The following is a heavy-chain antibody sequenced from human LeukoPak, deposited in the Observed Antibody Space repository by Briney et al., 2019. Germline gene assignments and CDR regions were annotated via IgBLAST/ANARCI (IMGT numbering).Heavy chain of an antibody. D-gene: IGHD3-10*02. V-gene: IGHV3-7*03. CDR1: RFTFSSYW. J-gene: IGHJ6*02. CDR3: AKQMFGELLTSGMDV. CDR2: IKEDGSER. Sequence: GGSLRLSCAASRFTFSSYWMSWVRQAPGKGLEWVANIKEDGSERYYVDSVKGRFTVSRDNAKNSLYLQMNSLRAEDTALYYCAKQMFGELLTSGMDVWGQGTTVTVSS.